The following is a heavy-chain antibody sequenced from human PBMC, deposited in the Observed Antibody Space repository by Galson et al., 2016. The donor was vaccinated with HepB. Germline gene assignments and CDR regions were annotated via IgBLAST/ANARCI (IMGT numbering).Heavy chain of an antibody. CDR3: ARREGVHYSDRSDLADDAFNI. CDR2: IYYSGNT. CDR1: GGSISSGSHY. J-gene: IGHJ3*02. Sequence: SETLSLTCTVSGGSISSGSHYWGWIRQPPGKGLEWIGSIYYSGNTHYNPSLKSRVTISVDTSKNRFSLKLNSVTAADTAVYFCARREGVHYSDRSDLADDAFNIWGQGTMVTVSS. D-gene: IGHD3-22*01. V-gene: IGHV4-39*01.